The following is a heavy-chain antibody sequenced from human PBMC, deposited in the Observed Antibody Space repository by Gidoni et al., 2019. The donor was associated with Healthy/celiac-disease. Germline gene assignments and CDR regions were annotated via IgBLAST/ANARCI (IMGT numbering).Heavy chain of an antibody. V-gene: IGHV3-21*01. Sequence: EVQLVESGGGLVKPGGSLRLSCAASGFTFSSYSMNWVRQAPGKGLEWVSSISSSSSYIYSADSVKGRFTISRDNAKNSLYLQMNSLRAEDAAVYYCARDRGLYYDSSGLDYWGQGTLVTVSS. CDR3: ARDRGLYYDSSGLDY. CDR2: ISSSSSYI. D-gene: IGHD3-22*01. J-gene: IGHJ4*02. CDR1: GFTFSSYS.